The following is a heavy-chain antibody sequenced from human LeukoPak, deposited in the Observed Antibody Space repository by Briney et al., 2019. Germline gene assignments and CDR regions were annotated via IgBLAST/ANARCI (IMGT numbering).Heavy chain of an antibody. D-gene: IGHD5-12*01. CDR2: INPNSGGT. CDR3: ARIYSGYDFWSS. CDR1: GYTFTGYY. V-gene: IGHV1-2*02. Sequence: ASVKVSCKASGYTFTGYYMHWVRQAPGQGLEWMGWINPNSGGTNYAQKFQGRVTITADKSTSTAYMELSSLRSEDTAVYYCARIYSGYDFWSSWGQGTLVTVSS. J-gene: IGHJ4*02.